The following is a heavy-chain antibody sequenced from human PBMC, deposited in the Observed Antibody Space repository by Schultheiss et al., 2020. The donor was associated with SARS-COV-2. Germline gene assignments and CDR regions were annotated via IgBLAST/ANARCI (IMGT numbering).Heavy chain of an antibody. CDR1: GFTFSSYD. CDR3: ARGGYYGSGLFDP. Sequence: GGSLRLSCAASGFTFSSYDMHWVRQATGKGLEWVSSISSSSSYIYYADSVKGRFTISRDNAKNSLYLQMNSLRAEDTAVYYCARGGYYGSGLFDPWGQGTLVTVSS. D-gene: IGHD3-10*01. J-gene: IGHJ5*02. V-gene: IGHV3-21*01. CDR2: ISSSSSYI.